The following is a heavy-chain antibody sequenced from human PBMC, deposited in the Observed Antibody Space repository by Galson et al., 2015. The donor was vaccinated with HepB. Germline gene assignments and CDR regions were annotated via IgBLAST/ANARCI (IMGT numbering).Heavy chain of an antibody. CDR2: IVVGSGNT. CDR1: GFTFTSSA. Sequence: SVKVSCKASGFTFTSSAVQWVRQARGQRLEWIGWIVVGSGNTNYAQKFQERVAITRDMSTSTAYMELSSLRSEDTAVYYCAADSLGKANIAVAGVYYYYGMDVWGQVTTVTVSS. CDR3: AADSLGKANIAVAGVYYYYGMDV. J-gene: IGHJ6*02. V-gene: IGHV1-58*01. D-gene: IGHD6-19*01.